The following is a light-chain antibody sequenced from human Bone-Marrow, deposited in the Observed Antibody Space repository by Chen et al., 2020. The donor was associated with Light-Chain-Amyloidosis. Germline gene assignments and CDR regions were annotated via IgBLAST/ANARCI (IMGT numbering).Light chain of an antibody. J-gene: IGLJ2*01. V-gene: IGLV6-57*04. CDR1: RGTIASNY. Sequence: NFMLTQPHSVSESPGKTVTISCTRSRGTIASNYVHWYQQRPGSAPIIVIYEDNQRPPGVPDRFSGSIDSSSNSASLTISALTTDDEADYYCQSYATNYSVVFGGGTKLTVL. CDR3: QSYATNYSVV. CDR2: EDN.